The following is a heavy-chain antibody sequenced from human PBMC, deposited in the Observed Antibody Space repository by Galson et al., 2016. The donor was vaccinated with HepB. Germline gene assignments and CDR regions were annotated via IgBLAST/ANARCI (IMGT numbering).Heavy chain of an antibody. D-gene: IGHD6-19*01. Sequence: SVKVSCKASGNTFTDYWIHWVRQSPGLGLQWMAWINPYNGATKYAPNFQDRVTMTTDTSITTVYIEVRGLRSDDTAVYFCATAPGAGTFWGQGTMVTVS. J-gene: IGHJ4*02. CDR3: ATAPGAGTF. CDR2: INPYNGAT. CDR1: GNTFTDYW. V-gene: IGHV1-2*02.